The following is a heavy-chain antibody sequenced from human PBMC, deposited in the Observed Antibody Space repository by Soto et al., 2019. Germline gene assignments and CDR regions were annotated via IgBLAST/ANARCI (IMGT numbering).Heavy chain of an antibody. Sequence: GGSLRLSCAASGFTFSSHGMHWVRQAPGKGLEWVAVIWYDGSNRNYADSVKGRFTISRDNSKNMVFLQMNSLRVEDTAVYYCAAGDCSGGACFSLDPWGQGTTVTVSS. CDR1: GFTFSSHG. D-gene: IGHD2-15*01. CDR2: IWYDGSNR. V-gene: IGHV3-33*01. CDR3: AAGDCSGGACFSLDP. J-gene: IGHJ6*02.